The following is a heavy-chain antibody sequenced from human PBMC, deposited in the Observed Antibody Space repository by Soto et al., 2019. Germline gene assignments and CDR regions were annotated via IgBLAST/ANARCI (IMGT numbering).Heavy chain of an antibody. D-gene: IGHD6-13*01. J-gene: IGHJ4*02. CDR1: GFTFSSYA. CDR3: AIHAAAAAQDY. V-gene: IGHV3-23*01. CDR2: ISGSGGGT. Sequence: EVQLLESGGGSVQPGGSLRLSCAASGFTFSSYAMSWVRQAPGQGLEWVSLISGSGGGTYYADSVKGRFTISRDNSKNTLYLQMNSLRAEDTAVYYCAIHAAAAAQDYWGQGTLVTVSS.